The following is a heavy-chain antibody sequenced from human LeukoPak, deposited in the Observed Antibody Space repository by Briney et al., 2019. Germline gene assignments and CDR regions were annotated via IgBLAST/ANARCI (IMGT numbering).Heavy chain of an antibody. D-gene: IGHD5-12*01. V-gene: IGHV3-7*01. CDR2: IKQDGSET. Sequence: GGSLRLSCAASGFTYSNNWMSWVRQAPGKGPEWVATIKQDGSETYYVDSVKGRFTISRDNAKNSLYLQMNSLRGEDTAVYYCARVQWLRDDVFDVWGQGTMVTVSS. J-gene: IGHJ3*01. CDR1: GFTYSNNW. CDR3: ARVQWLRDDVFDV.